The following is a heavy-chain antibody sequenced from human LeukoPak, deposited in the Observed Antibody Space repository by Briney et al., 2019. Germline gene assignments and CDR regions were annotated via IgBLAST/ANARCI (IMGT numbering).Heavy chain of an antibody. J-gene: IGHJ4*02. Sequence: SETLSLTCAVYGGSFSGYYWSWIRQPPGKGLEWIGEINHSGSTNHNPSLKSRVTISVDTSKNQFSLKLSSVTAADTAVYYCARIRKVARYFDYWGQGTLVTVSS. D-gene: IGHD2-15*01. CDR3: ARIRKVARYFDY. CDR1: GGSFSGYY. CDR2: INHSGST. V-gene: IGHV4-34*01.